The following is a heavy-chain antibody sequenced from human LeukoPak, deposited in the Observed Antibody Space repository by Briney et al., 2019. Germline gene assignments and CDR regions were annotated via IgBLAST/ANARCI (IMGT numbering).Heavy chain of an antibody. CDR3: ASSLDIVVVPAAISLDY. CDR1: GYTFTGYY. CDR2: INPNSGGT. J-gene: IGHJ4*02. D-gene: IGHD2-2*03. V-gene: IGHV1-2*02. Sequence: GASVKVSCKASGYTFTGYYMHWVRQAPGQGLEWMGWINPNSGGTNYAQKFQGRVTMTRDTSVSTAYMEQSRLRSDDTAVYYCASSLDIVVVPAAISLDYWGQGTLVTVSS.